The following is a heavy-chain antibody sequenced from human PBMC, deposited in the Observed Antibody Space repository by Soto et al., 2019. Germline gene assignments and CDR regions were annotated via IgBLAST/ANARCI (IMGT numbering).Heavy chain of an antibody. V-gene: IGHV4-59*01. D-gene: IGHD7-27*01. Sequence: PSXTLSLTCTVSGGSISSYYCSWIMQPPGKGLEWIGYIYYSGSTNYNPSLKSRVTISVDTSKNQFSLKLSSVTAADTAVYYCARDGDFNNGMDVWGQGTTVTVSS. CDR1: GGSISSYY. CDR3: ARDGDFNNGMDV. J-gene: IGHJ6*02. CDR2: IYYSGST.